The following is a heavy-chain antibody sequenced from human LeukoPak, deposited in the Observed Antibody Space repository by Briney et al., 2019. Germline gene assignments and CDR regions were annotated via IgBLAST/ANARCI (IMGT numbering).Heavy chain of an antibody. CDR3: ARGQRWYSSNWFDP. CDR1: GGSFSGYY. J-gene: IGHJ5*02. V-gene: IGHV4-34*01. Sequence: SETLPLTCAVYGGSFSGYYWSWIRQPPGKGLEWIGEINHSGSTNYNPSLKSRVTISVDTSKNQFSLELSSVTAADTAVYYCARGQRWYSSNWFDPWGQGTLVTVSS. CDR2: INHSGST. D-gene: IGHD6-13*01.